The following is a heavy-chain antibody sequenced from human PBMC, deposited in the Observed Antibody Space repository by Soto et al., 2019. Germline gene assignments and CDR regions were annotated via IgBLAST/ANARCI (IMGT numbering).Heavy chain of an antibody. CDR2: IIPSFGTA. CDR3: ARDTYYYDSSGYPRENWYFDL. V-gene: IGHV1-69*01. CDR1: GGTFSSYA. Sequence: QVQLVQSGAEVKKPGSSVKVSCKASGGTFSSYAISWVRQAPGQGLEWMGGIIPSFGTANYAQKFQGRVTITADESTSTAYMELSSLRSEDTAVYYCARDTYYYDSSGYPRENWYFDLWGRGTLVTVSS. D-gene: IGHD3-22*01. J-gene: IGHJ2*01.